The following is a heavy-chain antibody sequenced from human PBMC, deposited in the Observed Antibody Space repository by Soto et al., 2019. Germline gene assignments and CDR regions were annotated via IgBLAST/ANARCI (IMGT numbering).Heavy chain of an antibody. CDR3: AILNGGNSASKFGY. J-gene: IGHJ4*02. D-gene: IGHD2-21*02. CDR1: GYTFTGYY. CDR2: INPNSGGT. Sequence: ASVKVSCKASGYTFTGYYMHWARQAPGQGLEWMGWINPNSGGTNYAQKFQGRVTMTRDTSISTAYMELSSLRAEDTAVYYCAILNGGNSASKFGYWGQGTLVTVSS. V-gene: IGHV1-2*02.